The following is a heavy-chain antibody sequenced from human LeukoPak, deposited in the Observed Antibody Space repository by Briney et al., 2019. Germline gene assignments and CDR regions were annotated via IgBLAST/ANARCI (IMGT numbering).Heavy chain of an antibody. D-gene: IGHD3-10*01. V-gene: IGHV4-39*01. CDR3: ARQDIWFGELVV. J-gene: IGHJ6*02. CDR1: GGSISRSSYY. Sequence: SETLSLTCIVSGGSISRSSYYWGWLRQPPGKGLAWIGSISDSGSTYYSPSLKSRVTISVDTSKNQFSLKLRFVTAADTAVYYCARQDIWFGELVVWGQGTTVTVSS. CDR2: ISDSGST.